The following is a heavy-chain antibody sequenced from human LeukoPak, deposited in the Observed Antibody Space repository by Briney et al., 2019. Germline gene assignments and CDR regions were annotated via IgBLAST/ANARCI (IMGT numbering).Heavy chain of an antibody. CDR1: GYTFTSYA. Sequence: GASVKVSCKASGYTFTSYAMHWVRQAPGQRLEWMGWIDAGNGNTKYSQKFQGRVTITRDTSASTAYMELSSLRSEDTAVYYCARVPRFLGYCSSTSCPLGYWCQGTLVTVSS. CDR2: IDAGNGNT. J-gene: IGHJ4*02. V-gene: IGHV1-3*01. CDR3: ARVPRFLGYCSSTSCPLGY. D-gene: IGHD2-2*01.